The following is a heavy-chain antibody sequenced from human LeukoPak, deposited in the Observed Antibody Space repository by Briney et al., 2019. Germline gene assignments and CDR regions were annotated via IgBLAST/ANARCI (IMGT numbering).Heavy chain of an antibody. J-gene: IGHJ6*03. CDR2: IYSSGST. CDR1: GGSISSYY. CDR3: ARFVSYYYMDV. Sequence: SETLSLTCTVSGGSISSYYWTWIRQPPGKGLEWIGNIYSSGSTNYDPSLESRLTTSVDTSMNQLSLNLTSVTAADTAVYYCARFVSYYYMDVWGKGTTVTVSS. V-gene: IGHV4-4*09. D-gene: IGHD2-15*01.